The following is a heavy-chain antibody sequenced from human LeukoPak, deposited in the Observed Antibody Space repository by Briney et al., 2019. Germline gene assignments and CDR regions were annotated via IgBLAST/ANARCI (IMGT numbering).Heavy chain of an antibody. D-gene: IGHD4-23*01. CDR1: GFTFSNYF. CDR2: ISSSSYI. Sequence: GGSLRLSCAASGFTFSNYFMSWVREAPGKGLEWVSSISSSSYIYYADSVKGRFTISRDNAKNSLYLQMNSLRAEDTAVYYCARVYGGNRGYFDYWGQGTLVTVSS. J-gene: IGHJ4*02. CDR3: ARVYGGNRGYFDY. V-gene: IGHV3-69-1*01.